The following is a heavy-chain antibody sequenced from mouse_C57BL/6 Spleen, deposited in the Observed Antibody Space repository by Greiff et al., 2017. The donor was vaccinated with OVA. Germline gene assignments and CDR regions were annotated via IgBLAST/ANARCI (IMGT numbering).Heavy chain of an antibody. CDR1: GFTFSSYA. CDR2: ISSGGDYI. Sequence: EVKLMESGEGLVKPGGSLKLSCAASGFTFSSYAMSWVRQTPEKRLEWVAYISSGGDYIYYADTVKGRFTISRDNARNTLYLQMSSLKSEDTAMYYCTRDGTGTGGYYFDYWGQGTTLTVSS. D-gene: IGHD4-1*01. CDR3: TRDGTGTGGYYFDY. J-gene: IGHJ2*01. V-gene: IGHV5-9-1*02.